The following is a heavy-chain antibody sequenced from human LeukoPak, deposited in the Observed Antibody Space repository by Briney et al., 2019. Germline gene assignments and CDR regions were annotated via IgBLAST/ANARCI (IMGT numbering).Heavy chain of an antibody. CDR2: IYYSGST. CDR1: GGSISSYY. J-gene: IGHJ4*02. V-gene: IGHV4-59*01. Sequence: PSETLSLTCTVSGGSISSYYWNWIRQPPGKGLEWIGYIYYSGSTNYNPCLKSRVTISVDTSKNQFSLKLSSVTAADTAVYYCARGADSSGYYSIFYFDYWGQGTLVTVSS. D-gene: IGHD3-22*01. CDR3: ARGADSSGYYSIFYFDY.